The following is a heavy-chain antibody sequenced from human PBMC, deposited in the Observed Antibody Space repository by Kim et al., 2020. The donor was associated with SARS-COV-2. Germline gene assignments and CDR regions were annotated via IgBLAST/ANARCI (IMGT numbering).Heavy chain of an antibody. Sequence: GGSLRLSCTTSGFTFTGHAMSWVSQAPGKGLEWVSSIDGSDGTTYYVDSVRGRFTISRDDSSNTLYLQMSAVRVDDTAVNYCMKGGWGWIWDHWGQGTLVTVSS. CDR1: GFTFTGHA. CDR3: MKGGWGWIWDH. V-gene: IGHV3-23*01. J-gene: IGHJ4*02. CDR2: IDGSDGTT. D-gene: IGHD2-21*01.